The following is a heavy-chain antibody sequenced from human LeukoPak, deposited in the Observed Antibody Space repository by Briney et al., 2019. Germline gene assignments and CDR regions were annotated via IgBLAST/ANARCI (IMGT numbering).Heavy chain of an antibody. D-gene: IGHD7-27*01. CDR2: IYYSGST. CDR3: ARDFRASWGSVDY. V-gene: IGHV4-39*07. CDR1: GGSISSSSYY. J-gene: IGHJ4*02. Sequence: SETLSLTCTVSGGSISSSSYYWGWIRQPPGKGLEWIGSIYYSGSTYYNPSLKSRVTISVDTSKNQFSLKLSSVTAADTAVYYCARDFRASWGSVDYWGQGTLVTVSS.